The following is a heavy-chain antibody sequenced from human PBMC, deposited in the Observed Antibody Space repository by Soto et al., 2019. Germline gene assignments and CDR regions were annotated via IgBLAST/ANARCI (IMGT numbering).Heavy chain of an antibody. CDR1: GGSISSGGYS. Sequence: QLQLQESGSGLVKPSQTLSLTCAVSGGSISSGGYSWSWIRQPPGKGLEWIGYIYHSGSTYYNPSLKSRFTISVDRSKSQSSLKLGSVTAADTAVYYCARRRGFPYYYGMDVWGQGTTVTVSS. V-gene: IGHV4-30-2*01. CDR2: IYHSGST. CDR3: ARRRGFPYYYGMDV. J-gene: IGHJ6*02. D-gene: IGHD5-12*01.